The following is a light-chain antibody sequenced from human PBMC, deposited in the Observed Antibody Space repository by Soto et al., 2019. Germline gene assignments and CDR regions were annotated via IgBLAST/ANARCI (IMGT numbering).Light chain of an antibody. V-gene: IGKV1-9*01. CDR1: QGISSY. Sequence: DIQLTQSPSFLSASVGDRVTITCRASQGISSYLAWYQQKPGKAPKLLIYAASTLQSGVPSRFSGSGSGTEFTLTISSLQPEDFATYYCQQYSSYVTFGQGTKVEIK. CDR3: QQYSSYVT. CDR2: AAS. J-gene: IGKJ1*01.